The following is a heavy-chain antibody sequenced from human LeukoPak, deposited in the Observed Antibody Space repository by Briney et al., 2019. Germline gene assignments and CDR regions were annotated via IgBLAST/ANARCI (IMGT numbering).Heavy chain of an antibody. D-gene: IGHD2-21*01. J-gene: IGHJ4*02. CDR2: VRGGSGNT. CDR1: GFTFSNYA. Sequence: GGSLRLSCAASGFTFSNYAMSWVRQAPGKGLEWVSAVRGGSGNTYYADSVKGRFTISRDNSKNTLYLQMNSLRAEDTAVYYCAKEGGDGYNPTVFDYWGQGTLVTVSS. CDR3: AKEGGDGYNPTVFDY. V-gene: IGHV3-23*01.